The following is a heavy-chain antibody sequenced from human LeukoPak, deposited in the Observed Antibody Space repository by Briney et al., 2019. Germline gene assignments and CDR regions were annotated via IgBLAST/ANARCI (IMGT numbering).Heavy chain of an antibody. V-gene: IGHV3-48*03. J-gene: IGHJ4*02. CDR2: ISSSGSTI. CDR1: GFTFSSYE. D-gene: IGHD4-17*01. CDR3: ARETTGGSFDY. Sequence: PGGSLRLSCAASGFTFSSYEMNWVRQAPGKGLEWVSYISSSGSTIYYADSVKGRFTISRDNAKNSLSLQMNSLRAEDTAMYYCARETTGGSFDYWGQGTLVTVSS.